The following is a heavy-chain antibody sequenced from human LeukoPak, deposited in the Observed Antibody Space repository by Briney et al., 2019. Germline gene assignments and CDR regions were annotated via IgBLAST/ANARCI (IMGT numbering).Heavy chain of an antibody. J-gene: IGHJ4*02. Sequence: GGSLRLSCAASGFTFSNYSMSWVRQAPGKGLEWVSFISYSTSSIYYADSVKGRFTISRDNAKNSLYLQMNSLRAEDTAVYYCARDLYRIVVVPHYFDYWGQGTLVTVSS. CDR3: ARDLYRIVVVPHYFDY. CDR1: GFTFSNYS. V-gene: IGHV3-48*04. D-gene: IGHD3-22*01. CDR2: ISYSTSSI.